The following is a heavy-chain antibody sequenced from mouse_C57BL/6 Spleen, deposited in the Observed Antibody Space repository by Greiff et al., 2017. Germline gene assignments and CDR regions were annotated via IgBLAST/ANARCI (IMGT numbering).Heavy chain of an antibody. CDR1: GYAFSSYW. CDR3: ARSPYYGSPYYYAMDY. CDR2: IHPNSGST. Sequence: QVQLQQSGAELVKPGASVKISCKASGYAFSSYWLNWVKQRPGKGLEWIGMIHPNSGSTNYNEKFKSKATLTVDKSSSTAYMQLSSLTSEDSAVYYCARSPYYGSPYYYAMDYWGQGTSVTVSS. V-gene: IGHV1-64*01. J-gene: IGHJ4*01. D-gene: IGHD1-1*01.